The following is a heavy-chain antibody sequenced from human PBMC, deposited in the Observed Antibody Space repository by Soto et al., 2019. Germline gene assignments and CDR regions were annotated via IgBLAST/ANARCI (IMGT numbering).Heavy chain of an antibody. CDR1: GYTFTSYG. CDR2: ISAYNGNT. V-gene: IGHV1-18*01. J-gene: IGHJ5*02. D-gene: IGHD2-2*01. Sequence: ASVKVSCKASGYTFTSYGISWVRQAPGQGLEWMGWISAYNGNTNYAQKLQGRVTMTTDTSTSTAYMELRSLRSDDTAVYYCARDRLGRRVPAAILGGVWFDPWGQGTLVTVSS. CDR3: ARDRLGRRVPAAILGGVWFDP.